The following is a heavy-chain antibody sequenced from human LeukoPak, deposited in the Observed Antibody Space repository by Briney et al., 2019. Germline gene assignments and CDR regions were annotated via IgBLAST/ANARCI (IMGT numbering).Heavy chain of an antibody. CDR1: GYTFTGYY. CDR3: ASTYCGSTSCYNYYYYMDV. V-gene: IGHV1-2*04. Sequence: ASVKVSCKASGYTFTGYYIHWVRQAPGQGLEWMGWINPNSGGADYAQKFQGWVTMTRDTSISTAYMEVTRLKSDDTAVYYCASTYCGSTSCYNYYYYMDVWGKGTTVTVSS. D-gene: IGHD2-2*02. J-gene: IGHJ6*03. CDR2: INPNSGGA.